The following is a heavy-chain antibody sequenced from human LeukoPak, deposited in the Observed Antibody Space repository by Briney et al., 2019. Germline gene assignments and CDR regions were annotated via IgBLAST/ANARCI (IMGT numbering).Heavy chain of an antibody. CDR2: IYSGGST. CDR3: VRAIGRGPGGHFDY. Sequence: GGSLRLSCAASGFTVSSNYMSWVRQAPGKGLEWVSVIYSGGSTYYADSVKGRFTISRDNSKNTLYLQMNSLRGEDTAVYYCVRAIGRGPGGHFDYWGQGTLVTVSS. J-gene: IGHJ4*02. D-gene: IGHD3-10*01. V-gene: IGHV3-53*01. CDR1: GFTVSSNY.